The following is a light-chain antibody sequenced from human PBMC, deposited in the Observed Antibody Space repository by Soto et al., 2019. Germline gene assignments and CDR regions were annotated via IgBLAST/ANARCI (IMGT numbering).Light chain of an antibody. J-gene: IGLJ1*01. Sequence: SVLTQPSSLSGSPGKSITISFTGTSSDIGKYNLVSCYQHHPGKAPKLIISDVTQWPSGASNRFSGSKSGNTASLTIFGLQPADEADYYCSSYAGSTTFYVFGTGTKVTVL. CDR2: DVT. V-gene: IGLV2-23*02. CDR3: SSYAGSTTFYV. CDR1: SSDIGKYNL.